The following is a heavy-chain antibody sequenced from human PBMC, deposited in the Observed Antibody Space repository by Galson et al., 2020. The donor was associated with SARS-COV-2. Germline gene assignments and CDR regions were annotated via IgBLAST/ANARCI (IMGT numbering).Heavy chain of an antibody. CDR3: ARDQAYSIDY. CDR1: GDSVSSDNGA. J-gene: IGHJ4*02. D-gene: IGHD5-18*01. V-gene: IGHV6-1*01. Sequence: SQTLSLTCAISGDSVSSDNGAWNWIRQSPSRGLAWLGRTYYRSKWYNDYALSVRGRITINPDTSKNQFSLQLNSVTPEDMAVYYCARDQAYSIDYWGQGTLVTVSS. CDR2: TYYRSKWYN.